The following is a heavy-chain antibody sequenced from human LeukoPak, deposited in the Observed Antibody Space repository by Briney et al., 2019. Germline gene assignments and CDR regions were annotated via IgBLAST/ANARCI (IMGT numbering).Heavy chain of an antibody. V-gene: IGHV3-48*03. CDR2: ISSSGSSSGRII. J-gene: IGHJ4*02. CDR1: GFTFSSYE. D-gene: IGHD1-7*01. Sequence: PGGSLRLSCAASGFTFSSYEMNWVRQAPGKGLEGVSYISSSGSSSGRIIDYADSVKGRFTISRDNAKNSLYLQMNSLRAEDTAVYYCARSSRELGGYAPWELMPPFDYWGQGTLVTVSS. CDR3: ARSSRELGGYAPWELMPPFDY.